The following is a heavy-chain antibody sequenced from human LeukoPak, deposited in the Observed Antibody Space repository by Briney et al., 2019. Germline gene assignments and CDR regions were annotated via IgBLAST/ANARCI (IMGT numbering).Heavy chain of an antibody. CDR1: GFTVGHNY. CDR2: VNTDGTTT. V-gene: IGHV3-74*03. D-gene: IGHD4-11*01. Sequence: PGGSLRLSCAASGFTVGHNYMHWVRQSPGQGLVWVSYVNTDGTTTTYADSVKGRFASYRDNAKNMVNLQMSSLRAEDTAVYYCVRDAPQSQFDYGGRGALVTVSS. CDR3: VRDAPQSQFDY. J-gene: IGHJ4*02.